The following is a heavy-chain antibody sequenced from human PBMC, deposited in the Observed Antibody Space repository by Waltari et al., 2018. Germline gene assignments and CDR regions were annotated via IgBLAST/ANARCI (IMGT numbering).Heavy chain of an antibody. V-gene: IGHV4-39*01. Sequence: QLQLQESGPGLVNPSETLSLTCTVSGVSISTSRYYWGWIRPPPGKGLDWIGSPHYGGSSYFNPSLKSRVTISVDTSKNQFSLKLTSVTAADTAVYYCATLPIPLELWYFDLWGRGTLVTVSS. J-gene: IGHJ2*01. CDR1: GVSISTSRYY. D-gene: IGHD1-7*01. CDR3: ATLPIPLELWYFDL. CDR2: PHYGGSS.